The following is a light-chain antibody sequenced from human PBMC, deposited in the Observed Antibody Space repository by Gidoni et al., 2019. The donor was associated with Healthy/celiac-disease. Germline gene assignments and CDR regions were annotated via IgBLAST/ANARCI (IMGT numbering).Light chain of an antibody. CDR1: SLRSYY. J-gene: IGLJ2*01. CDR3: NSRDSSGNHHVV. Sequence: SSELTQDPAVSVALGQTVRITCQGDSLRSYYASWYQPKQGQAPVLVIYGKNNRPSGITDRFAGSSSGNTASLTITGAQAEDEADYYCNSRDSSGNHHVVFGGGTKLTVL. CDR2: GKN. V-gene: IGLV3-19*01.